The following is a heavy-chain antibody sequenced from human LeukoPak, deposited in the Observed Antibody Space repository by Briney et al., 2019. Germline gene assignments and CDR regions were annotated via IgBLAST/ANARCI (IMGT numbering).Heavy chain of an antibody. CDR3: AKASLYGSGSYHFDY. D-gene: IGHD3-10*01. CDR2: ISGSGGST. CDR1: GFTFSSYA. Sequence: PGGSLRLSCAASGFTFSSYAMSWVRQAPGKGLEWVSAISGSGGSTYYADSVKGRFTISRDNSKNPLYLQMNSLRAEDTAVYYCAKASLYGSGSYHFDYWGQGTLVTVSS. J-gene: IGHJ4*02. V-gene: IGHV3-23*01.